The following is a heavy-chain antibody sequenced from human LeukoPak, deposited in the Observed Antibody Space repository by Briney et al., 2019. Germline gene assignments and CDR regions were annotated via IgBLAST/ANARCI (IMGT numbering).Heavy chain of an antibody. CDR2: IYYSGST. CDR1: GGSISSGGYY. CDR3: ARFLYCSSTSCYLSFDY. D-gene: IGHD2-2*01. J-gene: IGHJ4*02. Sequence: SETLSLTCTVSGGSISSGGYYWSWIRQPPGKGLEYIGNIYYSGSTYYNPSLKSRVTISVDTSKNQFSLKLSSVTAADTAVYYCARFLYCSSTSCYLSFDYWGQGTLVTVSS. V-gene: IGHV4-39*01.